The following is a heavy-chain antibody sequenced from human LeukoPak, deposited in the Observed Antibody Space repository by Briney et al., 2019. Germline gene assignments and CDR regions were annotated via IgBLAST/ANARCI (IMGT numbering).Heavy chain of an antibody. V-gene: IGHV3-30*04. CDR3: AKDQWGGRSCSSTSCYTPLYYYYGMDV. Sequence: PGGSLRLSCAASGFTFSSYAMHWVRQAPGKGLEWVAVISYDGSNKYYADSVKGRFTISRDNSKNTLYLQMNSPRAEDTAVYYCAKDQWGGRSCSSTSCYTPLYYYYGMDVWGQGTTVTVSS. CDR1: GFTFSSYA. J-gene: IGHJ6*02. CDR2: ISYDGSNK. D-gene: IGHD2-2*02.